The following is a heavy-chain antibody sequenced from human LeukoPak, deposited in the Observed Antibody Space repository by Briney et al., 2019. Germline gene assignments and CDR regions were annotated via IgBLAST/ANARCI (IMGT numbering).Heavy chain of an antibody. J-gene: IGHJ3*01. CDR3: ARGGYSGFDV. CDR2: IGKGGDT. D-gene: IGHD5-12*01. V-gene: IGHV3-13*04. Sequence: GGSLRLSCAASGLTFSTYDMHWVRQATGKGLEWVSGIGKGGDTYYAGSVKGRFTISRENAKNSLYLLMNSLRTGDTAVYYCARGGYSGFDVWGQGQWSPSHQ. CDR1: GLTFSTYD.